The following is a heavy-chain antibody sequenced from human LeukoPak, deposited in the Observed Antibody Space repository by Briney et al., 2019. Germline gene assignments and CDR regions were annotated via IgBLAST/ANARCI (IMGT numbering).Heavy chain of an antibody. J-gene: IGHJ4*02. Sequence: ASVKVSCKASGYTFTSYAMHWVRQAPGQRLEWMGWINAGNGNTKYSQKFQGRVTITRDTSASTAYMELSSLRSEDTAVYYCAREFSSGWYSGHFDYWGQGTLVTVSS. CDR3: AREFSSGWYSGHFDY. CDR1: GYTFTSYA. V-gene: IGHV1-3*01. D-gene: IGHD6-19*01. CDR2: INAGNGNT.